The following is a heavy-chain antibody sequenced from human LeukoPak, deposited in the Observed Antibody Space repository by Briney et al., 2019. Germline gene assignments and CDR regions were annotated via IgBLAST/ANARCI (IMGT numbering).Heavy chain of an antibody. CDR3: ARGHYEDFWSGYRYNWNYDLYFDY. Sequence: PGGSLRLSCAASGFTFSSNAMHWVRQAPGKGLEWVAVISYDGSNKYYADSVKGRFTISRDNSKNTLYLQMNSLRAEDTAVYYCARGHYEDFWSGYRYNWNYDLYFDYWGQGTLVTVSS. CDR1: GFTFSSNA. CDR2: ISYDGSNK. J-gene: IGHJ4*02. V-gene: IGHV3-30-3*01. D-gene: IGHD1-7*01.